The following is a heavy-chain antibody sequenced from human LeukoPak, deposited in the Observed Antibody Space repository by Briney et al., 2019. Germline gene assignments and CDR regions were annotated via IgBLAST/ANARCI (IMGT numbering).Heavy chain of an antibody. Sequence: ASVKVSCKASGGTFSSYAISWVRQAPGQGLEWMGRIIPILGIANYAQKFQGRDTITADKSTSTAYMELSSLRSEDTAVYYCARWGSYYYGSGSYYNGNWFDPWGQGTLVTVSS. V-gene: IGHV1-69*04. CDR1: GGTFSSYA. J-gene: IGHJ5*02. CDR3: ARWGSYYYGSGSYYNGNWFDP. D-gene: IGHD3-10*01. CDR2: IIPILGIA.